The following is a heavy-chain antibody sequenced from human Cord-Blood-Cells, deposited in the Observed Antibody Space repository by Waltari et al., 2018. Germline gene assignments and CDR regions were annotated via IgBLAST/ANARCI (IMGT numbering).Heavy chain of an antibody. J-gene: IGHJ4*02. CDR2: IYYSGST. V-gene: IGHV4-39*01. Sequence: QLQLQESGPGLVKPSATLSLTCTVSGGSISSSSYYWGWIRQPPGKGLEWIGSIYYSGSTYYNPSLKSRVTISVDTSKNQFSLKLSSVTAADTAVYYCARQSSYVDYWGQGTLVTVSS. CDR3: ARQSSYVDY. CDR1: GGSISSSSYY.